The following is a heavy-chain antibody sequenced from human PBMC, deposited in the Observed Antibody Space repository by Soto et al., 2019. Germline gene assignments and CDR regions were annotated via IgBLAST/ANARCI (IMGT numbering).Heavy chain of an antibody. CDR3: AREGYSYDFDY. J-gene: IGHJ4*02. D-gene: IGHD5-18*01. Sequence: QVQLVESGGGVVQPGRSLRLSCAASGFTFSSYGMHWVRQAPGKGLEWVAVIWYDGSNKYYADSVKGRFTISRDNSKNTLYLQMNSLRAEDTAVYYCAREGYSYDFDYWGQGPLVTVSS. V-gene: IGHV3-33*01. CDR2: IWYDGSNK. CDR1: GFTFSSYG.